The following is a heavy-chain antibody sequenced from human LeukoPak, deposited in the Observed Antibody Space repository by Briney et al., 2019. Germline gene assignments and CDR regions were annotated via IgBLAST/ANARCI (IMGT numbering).Heavy chain of an antibody. CDR2: VDPDSGGT. CDR1: GYTFTAYH. CDR3: ARERTYYYDSSGYYYVGAFDY. Sequence: ASVKVSCKASGYTFTAYHMYWVRQAPGQGLEWMGWVDPDSGGTNYAQKFQGRVTMTEDTSTDTAYMELSSLRSDDTAVYYCARERTYYYDSSGYYYVGAFDYWGQGTLVTVSS. D-gene: IGHD3-22*01. J-gene: IGHJ4*02. V-gene: IGHV1-2*02.